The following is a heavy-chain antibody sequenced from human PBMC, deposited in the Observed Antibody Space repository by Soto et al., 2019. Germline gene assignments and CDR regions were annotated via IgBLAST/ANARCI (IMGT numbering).Heavy chain of an antibody. CDR1: GGTFSSYA. CDR3: ARDQSGYDYVNWFDP. J-gene: IGHJ5*02. V-gene: IGHV1-69*12. Sequence: QVQLVQSGAEVKKPGSSVKVSCKASGGTFSSYAIGWVRQAPGPGLEWMGGIIPIFGTANYAQKFQGRVTITADESTSTAYMELSSLRSEDTAVYYCARDQSGYDYVNWFDPWGQGTLVTVSS. D-gene: IGHD5-12*01. CDR2: IIPIFGTA.